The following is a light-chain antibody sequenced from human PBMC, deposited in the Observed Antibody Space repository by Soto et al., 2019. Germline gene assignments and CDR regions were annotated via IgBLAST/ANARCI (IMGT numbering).Light chain of an antibody. CDR3: ATWDSTLDIGV. Sequence: QSVLTQPPSASGAPGESVTISCSGSTSNIGNNYVFWYQQFPGTAPTLLIQNNNQRPSGVPDRFSGSKSGRSATLDITGLQTGDEADYFCATWDSTLDIGVFGGGTKLTVL. J-gene: IGLJ2*01. CDR2: NNN. CDR1: TSNIGNNY. V-gene: IGLV1-47*02.